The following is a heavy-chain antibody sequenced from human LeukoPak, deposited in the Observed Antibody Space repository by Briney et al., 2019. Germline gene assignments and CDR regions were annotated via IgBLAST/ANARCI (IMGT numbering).Heavy chain of an antibody. Sequence: TCTVSGGSISNYYWTWMRQPPGKGLEWIGHIYYSGSTNSNPSLKSGVTISVDTSKNQFSLKLSSVTAADTAVYYCARYGISGDLFANAGWVDHWGQGILVTVSS. CDR1: GGSISNYY. D-gene: IGHD1-26*01. CDR2: IYYSGST. J-gene: IGHJ4*02. V-gene: IGHV4-59*01. CDR3: ARYGISGDLFANAGWVDH.